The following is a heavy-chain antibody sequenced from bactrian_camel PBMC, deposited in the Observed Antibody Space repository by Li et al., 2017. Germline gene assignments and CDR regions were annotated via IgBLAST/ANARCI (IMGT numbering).Heavy chain of an antibody. Sequence: HVQLVESGGGSVETGGSLRLSCAASGVTWSSYSMAWFRQAPGKEREGVADIYTAGGSTYYADSGKGRFTISRDNAKNTLFLQMNSLKTEDTAVYYCVADPAGASLSMSFYGQGTQVTVS. J-gene: IGHJ4*01. CDR1: GVTWSSYS. V-gene: IGHV3S1*01. D-gene: IGHD3*01. CDR2: IYTAGGST.